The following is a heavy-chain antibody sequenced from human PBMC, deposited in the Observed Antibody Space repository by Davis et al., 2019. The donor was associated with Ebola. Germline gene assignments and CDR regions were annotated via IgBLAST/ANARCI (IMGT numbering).Heavy chain of an antibody. J-gene: IGHJ4*02. V-gene: IGHV4-39*01. CDR3: ARNEVVAATYYFDY. CDR2: IYYSGST. D-gene: IGHD2-15*01. Sequence: PSETLSLTCTVSGGSISSSSYYWGWIRQPPGKGLEWLGSIYYSGSTYYNPSLKSRVTISVDTSKNQFSLKLSSVTAADTAVYYCARNEVVAATYYFDYWGQGTLVTVSS. CDR1: GGSISSSSYY.